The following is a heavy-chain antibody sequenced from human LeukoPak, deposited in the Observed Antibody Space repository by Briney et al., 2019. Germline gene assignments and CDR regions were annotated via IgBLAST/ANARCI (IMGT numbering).Heavy chain of an antibody. Sequence: GGSLRLSCAASGFTFSSYAMSWVRQAPGKGLEWVSAISGSGGSTYYADSVKGRFTISRDNSKNTLYLQMNSLRAEDTAVYYCAKETLLYSSSWLRGGYYFDYWGQGTLVTVSS. J-gene: IGHJ4*02. D-gene: IGHD6-13*01. CDR1: GFTFSSYA. V-gene: IGHV3-23*01. CDR2: ISGSGGST. CDR3: AKETLLYSSSWLRGGYYFDY.